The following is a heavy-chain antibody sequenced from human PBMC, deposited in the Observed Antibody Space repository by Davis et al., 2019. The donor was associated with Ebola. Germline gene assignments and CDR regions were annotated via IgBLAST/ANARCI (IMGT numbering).Heavy chain of an antibody. Sequence: PGGSLRLSCAASGFTFSSYGMHWVRQAPGKGLEWVAVISYDGSNKYYADSVKGRFTISRDNSKNTLYLQMNSLRAEDTAVYYCAKAMQGYSYGLVLGCDYWGQGTLVTVSS. V-gene: IGHV3-30*18. CDR3: AKAMQGYSYGLVLGCDY. J-gene: IGHJ4*02. D-gene: IGHD5-18*01. CDR1: GFTFSSYG. CDR2: ISYDGSNK.